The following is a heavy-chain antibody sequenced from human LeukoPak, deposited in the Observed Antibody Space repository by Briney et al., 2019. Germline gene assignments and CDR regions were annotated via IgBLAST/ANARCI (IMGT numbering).Heavy chain of an antibody. D-gene: IGHD2-15*01. CDR1: GFTFNHFW. J-gene: IGHJ4*02. CDR3: AREDGYCSGGNCYSYFGS. V-gene: IGHV3-7*01. Sequence: PGGSLRLSCAASGFTFNHFWMSWIRQAPGKGLEWVAYIKKTGSETYYVDSVMGRFTITRDNTRNSLFLQMYSLRAEDTAVYFCAREDGYCSGGNCYSYFGSWGQGTLVTVSA. CDR2: IKKTGSET.